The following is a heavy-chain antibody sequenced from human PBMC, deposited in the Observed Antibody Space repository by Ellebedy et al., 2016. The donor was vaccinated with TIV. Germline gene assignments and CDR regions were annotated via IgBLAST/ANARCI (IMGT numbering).Heavy chain of an antibody. J-gene: IGHJ6*02. V-gene: IGHV4-34*01. CDR2: INHSGST. D-gene: IGHD3-3*01. Sequence: MPSETLSLTCAVYGGSFSGYSWSWIRQCPGKGLEWIGEINHSGSTNYNPSLKSRVTISVDTSKNQFSLKLSSVTAADTAVYYCARGRRFFYYYGMDVWGQGTTVTVSS. CDR3: ARGRRFFYYYGMDV. CDR1: GGSFSGYS.